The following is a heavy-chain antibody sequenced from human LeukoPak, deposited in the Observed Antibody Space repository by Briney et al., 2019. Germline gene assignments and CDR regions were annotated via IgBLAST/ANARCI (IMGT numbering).Heavy chain of an antibody. Sequence: SETLSLTCAVSGGSISSGDYSWSWIRQPPGKGLEWIGYIFHSGTTYYNPPLKSRVTISVDRSKKQFSLNLSSVTAADTAVYYCARGVISGSGCFDYWGQGTLVTVSS. D-gene: IGHD3-10*01. J-gene: IGHJ4*02. CDR2: IFHSGTT. V-gene: IGHV4-30-2*01. CDR3: ARGVISGSGCFDY. CDR1: GGSISSGDYS.